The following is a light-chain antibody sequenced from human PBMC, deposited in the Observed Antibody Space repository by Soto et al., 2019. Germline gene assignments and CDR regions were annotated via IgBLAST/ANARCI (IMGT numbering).Light chain of an antibody. CDR2: EVS. Sequence: QTVVTQPASVSGSPGQSITISCTGTNSDIGIYNYVSWYQQHPGKAPKLVICEVSNRPSGVSSRFSGSKSGNTASLTISGLRSEDEADYYCTSFTTINIWVFGGGTKLTVL. CDR3: TSFTTINIWV. CDR1: NSDIGIYNY. V-gene: IGLV2-14*01. J-gene: IGLJ3*02.